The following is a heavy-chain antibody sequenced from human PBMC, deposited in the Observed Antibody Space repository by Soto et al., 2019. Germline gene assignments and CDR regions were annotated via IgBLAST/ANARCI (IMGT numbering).Heavy chain of an antibody. J-gene: IGHJ4*02. Sequence: GGSLRLSCAASGFTFSWFSMNWVRQSPGKGLEWVSSVTSSPSSMFYADSVKGRFTISRDDAKDSLFLQMNSLRADDTAVYYCAREADFASSGYVLDYWGLGTLVTVSS. CDR1: GFTFSWFS. CDR2: VTSSPSSM. CDR3: AREADFASSGYVLDY. D-gene: IGHD3-22*01. V-gene: IGHV3-21*01.